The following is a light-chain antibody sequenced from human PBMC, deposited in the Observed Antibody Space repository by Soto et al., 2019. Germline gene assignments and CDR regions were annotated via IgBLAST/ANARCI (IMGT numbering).Light chain of an antibody. Sequence: DIQMTQSPSTLSASVGDRATITCRASQSISSWLAWYQQKPGKAPNLLIYKASTLESGVPSRFSGSGSGTQFTITISSLQPDDFSTYYCKQYNSYWTFGQGTKVEIK. J-gene: IGKJ1*01. V-gene: IGKV1-5*03. CDR3: KQYNSYWT. CDR2: KAS. CDR1: QSISSW.